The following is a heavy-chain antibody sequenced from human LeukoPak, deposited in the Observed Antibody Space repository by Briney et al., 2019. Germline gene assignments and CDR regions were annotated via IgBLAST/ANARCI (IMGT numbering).Heavy chain of an antibody. V-gene: IGHV1-46*01. Sequence: ASVKVSCKASGYTFTSYGISWVRQAPGQGPEWRGVISPSGGSTTYAQKFQGRVTMTRDTSTSTVYMELSSLRSEDTAVYYCARAGVPGQGYYYYYYMDVWGKGTTVTISS. CDR1: GYTFTSYG. D-gene: IGHD6-19*01. CDR2: ISPSGGST. CDR3: ARAGVPGQGYYYYYYMDV. J-gene: IGHJ6*03.